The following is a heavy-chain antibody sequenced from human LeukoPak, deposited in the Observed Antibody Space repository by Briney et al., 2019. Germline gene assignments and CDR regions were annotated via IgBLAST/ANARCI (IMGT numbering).Heavy chain of an antibody. CDR1: GFIVSSNY. J-gene: IGHJ6*02. Sequence: GGSLKLSCAASGFIVSSNYISWVRQAPGKGLERVSVIYSGGSTYYADSVKGRFTISRDNSKNTVYLQMNSLRAEDTAVYYCARHTTAVLRGARGMDVWGQGSTVTVSS. CDR3: ARHTTAVLRGARGMDV. V-gene: IGHV3-53*01. D-gene: IGHD3-10*01. CDR2: IYSGGST.